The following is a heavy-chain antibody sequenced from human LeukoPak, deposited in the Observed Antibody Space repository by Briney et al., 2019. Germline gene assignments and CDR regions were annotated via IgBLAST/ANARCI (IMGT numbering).Heavy chain of an antibody. CDR1: GGTFSSYA. V-gene: IGHV1-69*13. J-gene: IGHJ5*02. Sequence: ASVKVSCKASGGTFSSYAISWVRQAPGQGLEWMGGIIPIFGTANYAQKFQGRDTITADESTSTAYMELSSLRSEDTAVYYCARDSSWLRLGFDPWGQGTLVTISS. CDR2: IIPIFGTA. CDR3: ARDSSWLRLGFDP. D-gene: IGHD5-12*01.